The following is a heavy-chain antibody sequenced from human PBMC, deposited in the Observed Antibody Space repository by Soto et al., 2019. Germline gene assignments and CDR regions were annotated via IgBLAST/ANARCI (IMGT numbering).Heavy chain of an antibody. CDR3: ARVRGNQLPGCFDP. Sequence: QVQLQESGPGLVKPSQTLSLTCTVSGGSISSGGYYWSWIRQHPGKGLEWIGYIYHSGTTYYNPSLKIRVPVSVDASKTKFPLKLTPVSAADAAVDYCARVRGNQLPGCFDPWGQGTLVTVSS. J-gene: IGHJ5*02. CDR1: GGSISSGGYY. CDR2: IYHSGTT. V-gene: IGHV4-31*03. D-gene: IGHD2-2*01.